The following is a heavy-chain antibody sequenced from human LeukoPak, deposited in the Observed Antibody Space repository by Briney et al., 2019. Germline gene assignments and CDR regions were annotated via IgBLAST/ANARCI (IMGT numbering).Heavy chain of an antibody. D-gene: IGHD3-9*01. Sequence: PSETLSLTCAVYGGSFSGYYWSWIRQPPGKGLEWIGEINHSGSTNYNPSLKSRVTISVDTSKNQFSLKLSSVTAADTAVYYCARVRLRYFDWLSTVDAFDIWGPGTMVTVSS. V-gene: IGHV4-34*01. J-gene: IGHJ3*02. CDR2: INHSGST. CDR3: ARVRLRYFDWLSTVDAFDI. CDR1: GGSFSGYY.